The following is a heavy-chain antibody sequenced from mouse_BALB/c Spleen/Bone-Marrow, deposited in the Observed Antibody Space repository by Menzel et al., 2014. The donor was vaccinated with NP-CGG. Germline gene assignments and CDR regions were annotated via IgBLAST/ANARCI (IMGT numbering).Heavy chain of an antibody. D-gene: IGHD2-14*01. CDR2: IWAGGST. CDR1: GFSLISYG. CDR3: AREDFRYDSFDY. Sequence: QVQLKHSGPGLVAPSQSLSISCTVSGFSLISYGVHWVRQPPGKGLEWLGVIWAGGSTNYNSALMSRLSISKDNSKSQVFLKMNSLQTDDTAIYYCAREDFRYDSFDYWGQGTTLTVSS. V-gene: IGHV2-9*02. J-gene: IGHJ2*01.